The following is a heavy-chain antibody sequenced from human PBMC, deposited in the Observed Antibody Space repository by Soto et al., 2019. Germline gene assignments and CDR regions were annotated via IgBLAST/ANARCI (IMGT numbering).Heavy chain of an antibody. D-gene: IGHD1-26*01. V-gene: IGHV4-39*01. CDR1: GGSISSGGYY. Sequence: SETLSLTCAVSGGSISSGGYYWGWIRQPPGKGLEWIGSIYYSGSTYYNPSLKSRVTIPVDTSKNQFSLKLSSVTAADTAVYYCATQEVGGSYVYTFDPWGQGTLVTVSS. J-gene: IGHJ5*02. CDR3: ATQEVGGSYVYTFDP. CDR2: IYYSGST.